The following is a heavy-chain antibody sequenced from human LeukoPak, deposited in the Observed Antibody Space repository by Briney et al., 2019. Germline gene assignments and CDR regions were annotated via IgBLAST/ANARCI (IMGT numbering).Heavy chain of an antibody. J-gene: IGHJ5*02. Sequence: SETLSLTCTVSGGSLRSGSSYWGWIRQPPGRGLEWIVSVYYSGSTYYNPSLKSRVTISVDTSKNQFSLQLTSVTAADTAVYYCARDDYRGVTNFDPWGQGTLVTVSS. CDR1: GGSLRSGSSY. CDR3: ARDDYRGVTNFDP. D-gene: IGHD3-10*01. CDR2: VYYSGST. V-gene: IGHV4-39*07.